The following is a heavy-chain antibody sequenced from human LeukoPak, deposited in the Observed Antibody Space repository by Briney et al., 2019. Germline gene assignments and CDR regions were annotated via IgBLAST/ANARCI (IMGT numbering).Heavy chain of an antibody. V-gene: IGHV1-2*02. CDR2: INPKSGGT. J-gene: IGHJ4*02. D-gene: IGHD1/OR15-1a*01. Sequence: GSVNVSFKASGYTFTDYYIHWVSQAPGQELEWMGGINPKSGGTNSAQKFQGRVTMTRDTSNSTAYMELTSRRSDDTAIYYCARDPRRTVTARLDYWGQGTLITVSS. CDR3: ARDPRRTVTARLDY. CDR1: GYTFTDYY.